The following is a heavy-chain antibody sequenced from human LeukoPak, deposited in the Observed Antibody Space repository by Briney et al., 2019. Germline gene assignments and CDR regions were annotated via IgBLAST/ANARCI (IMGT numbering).Heavy chain of an antibody. J-gene: IGHJ6*03. CDR1: GGSISSHY. Sequence: SETLSLTCTVSGGSISSHYWSWIRQPPGKGLEWIGYIYYSGSTNYNPSLKSRVTISVDTSKNQFSLKLSSVTAADTAVYYCASGVPGYSSSWYRTECYYMDVRGKGTTVTVSS. CDR2: IYYSGST. CDR3: ASGVPGYSSSWYRTECYYMDV. D-gene: IGHD6-13*01. V-gene: IGHV4-59*11.